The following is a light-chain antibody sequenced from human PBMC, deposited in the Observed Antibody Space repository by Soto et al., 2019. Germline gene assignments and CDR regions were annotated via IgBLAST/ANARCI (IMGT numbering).Light chain of an antibody. J-gene: IGKJ1*01. Sequence: ELVLTQSSATLSLSPGERATHSSRASQSVSSYLAWYQQKPGQAPRLLIYGGSSRATGIPVRFSGSGSETDFTLTITRLEPEDFAVYYCQQYSSSRTFGQGTKVDIK. V-gene: IGKV3-20*01. CDR1: QSVSSY. CDR2: GGS. CDR3: QQYSSSRT.